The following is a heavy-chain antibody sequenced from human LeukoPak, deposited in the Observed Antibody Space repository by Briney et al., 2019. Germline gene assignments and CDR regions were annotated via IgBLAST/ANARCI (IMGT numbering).Heavy chain of an antibody. D-gene: IGHD1-26*01. Sequence: SETLSLTCTVSGGSISSYYWSWIRQPPGKGLEWIGYIYYSGSTNYNPSLKSRVTISVDTSKNQFSLKLSSVTAADTAVYYCGSPFWGMVAWFDYWGQGPLVTVSS. V-gene: IGHV4-59*08. CDR1: GGSISSYY. CDR2: IYYSGST. CDR3: GSPFWGMVAWFDY. J-gene: IGHJ4*02.